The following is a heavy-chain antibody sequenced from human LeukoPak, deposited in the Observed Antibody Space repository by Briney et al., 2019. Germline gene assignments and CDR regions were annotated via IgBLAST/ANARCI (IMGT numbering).Heavy chain of an antibody. V-gene: IGHV3-64*01. J-gene: IGHJ4*02. CDR3: AKPPEVGATVGYFDY. D-gene: IGHD1-26*01. Sequence: PGGSLRLSCAASGFTFSSYAMHWVRQAPGKGLEYVSAISSNGVSTYYANSVKGRFTISRDNSKNTLYLQMNSLRAEDTAVYYCAKPPEVGATVGYFDYWGQGTLVTVSS. CDR2: ISSNGVST. CDR1: GFTFSSYA.